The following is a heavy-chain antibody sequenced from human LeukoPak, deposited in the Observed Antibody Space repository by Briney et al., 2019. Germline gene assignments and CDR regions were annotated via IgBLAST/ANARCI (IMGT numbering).Heavy chain of an antibody. Sequence: SETLSLTCTVSGGSISSGSYYWSWIRQPAGKGLEWIGRIYTSGSTNYNSSLKSRVTVSVDTSKNQFSLKLSSVTAADTAVYYCARDSGESPGEDYWGQGTLVTVSS. CDR1: GGSISSGSYY. V-gene: IGHV4-61*02. D-gene: IGHD3-10*01. J-gene: IGHJ4*02. CDR2: IYTSGST. CDR3: ARDSGESPGEDY.